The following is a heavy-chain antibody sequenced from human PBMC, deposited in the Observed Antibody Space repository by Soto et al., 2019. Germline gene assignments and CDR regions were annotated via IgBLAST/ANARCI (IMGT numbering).Heavy chain of an antibody. CDR3: ARHGITMVRGVIGGTDV. Sequence: PGESRKISCKGSGYSFTSYWIGWVRQMPGKGLEWMGIIYPGDSDTRYSPSFQGQVTISADKSISTAYLQWSSLKASDTAMYYCARHGITMVRGVIGGTDVWGPGTTVTVSS. CDR2: IYPGDSDT. D-gene: IGHD3-10*01. CDR1: GYSFTSYW. J-gene: IGHJ6*02. V-gene: IGHV5-51*01.